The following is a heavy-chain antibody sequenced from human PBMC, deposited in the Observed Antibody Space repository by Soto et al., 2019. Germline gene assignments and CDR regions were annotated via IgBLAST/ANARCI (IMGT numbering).Heavy chain of an antibody. CDR3: ARARQRDTGRGLDV. J-gene: IGHJ6*02. CDR1: GDSINNYF. V-gene: IGHV4-59*01. CDR2: ISYSGST. D-gene: IGHD5-18*01. Sequence: PSETLSLTCTISGDSINNYFWNWIQQSPGKGLEWIGYISYSGSTSYNPSLQSRVTISSDTSKNQFSLELSSVTAADTAVYYCARARQRDTGRGLDVWGQGTTVTVSS.